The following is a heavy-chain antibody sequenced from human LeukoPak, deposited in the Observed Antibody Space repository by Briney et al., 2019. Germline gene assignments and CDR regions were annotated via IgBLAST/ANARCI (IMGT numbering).Heavy chain of an antibody. V-gene: IGHV3-7*01. J-gene: IGHJ4*02. Sequence: GGSLRLSCAASGFTFSNYWMSWVRQAPGKGLEWVANIKQDGSEKYYVDSVTGRFTISRDNAKNSLYLQMNSLRAEDTAVYLCARWATSYDFWGQGTLVTVSS. CDR2: IKQDGSEK. D-gene: IGHD3-10*01. CDR1: GFTFSNYW. CDR3: ARWATSYDF.